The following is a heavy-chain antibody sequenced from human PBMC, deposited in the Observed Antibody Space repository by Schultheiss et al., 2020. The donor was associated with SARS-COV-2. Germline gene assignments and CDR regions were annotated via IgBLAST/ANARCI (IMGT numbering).Heavy chain of an antibody. V-gene: IGHV3-30*07. D-gene: IGHD6-13*01. CDR2: ISYDGRTK. CDR3: ARDLLPAAGAPDY. Sequence: GGSLRLSCAASGFTFSSYAMHWVRQAPGKGLEWIAFISYDGRTKYYADSVKGRFTISRDNSKNTLYLQMNSLSAEDTAVYYCARDLLPAAGAPDYWGQGTLVNVSS. CDR1: GFTFSSYA. J-gene: IGHJ4*02.